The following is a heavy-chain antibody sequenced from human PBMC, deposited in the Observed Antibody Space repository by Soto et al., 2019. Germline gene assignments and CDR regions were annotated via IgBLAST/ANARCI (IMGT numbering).Heavy chain of an antibody. J-gene: IGHJ4*02. Sequence: SETLSLTCTVSGGSISSSSYYWGWIRQPPGKGLEWIGSIYYSGSTYYNPSLKSRVTISVDRSKNQFSLKLSSVTAADTAVYYCARQVAAIDYWGQGTLVTVSS. V-gene: IGHV4-39*07. D-gene: IGHD5-12*01. CDR3: ARQVAAIDY. CDR2: IYYSGST. CDR1: GGSISSSSYY.